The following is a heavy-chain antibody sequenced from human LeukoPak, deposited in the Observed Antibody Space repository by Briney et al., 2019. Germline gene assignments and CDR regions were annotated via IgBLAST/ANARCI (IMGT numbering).Heavy chain of an antibody. CDR2: FDPEDGET. D-gene: IGHD6-19*01. V-gene: IGHV1-24*01. CDR3: ATDRRKSSGWRNIFDY. CDR1: GYTLTELS. Sequence: ASVKVSCKVSGYTLTELSMHWVRQAPGKGLEWMGGFDPEDGETIYAQKFQGRVTMTEDTSTDTAYMELSSLRSEDTAVYCCATDRRKSSGWRNIFDYWGQGTLVTVSS. J-gene: IGHJ4*02.